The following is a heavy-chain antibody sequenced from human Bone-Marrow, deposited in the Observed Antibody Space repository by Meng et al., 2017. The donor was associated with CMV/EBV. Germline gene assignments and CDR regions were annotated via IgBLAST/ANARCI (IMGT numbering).Heavy chain of an antibody. V-gene: IGHV4-59*01. J-gene: IGHJ4*02. CDR2: IYYSGST. CDR3: ARDLGGSSPN. Sequence: SETLSLTCTVSGGSISSYYWSWIRQPPGKGLEWIGYIYYSGSTNYNPSLKSRVTISVDTSKNQFSLKLSSVTAADTAVYYCARDLGGSSPNWGQGTLVTVSS. D-gene: IGHD1-26*01. CDR1: GGSISSYY.